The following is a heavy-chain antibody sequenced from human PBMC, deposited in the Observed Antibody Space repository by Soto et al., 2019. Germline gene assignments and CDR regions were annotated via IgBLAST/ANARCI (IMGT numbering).Heavy chain of an antibody. CDR1: GGTFSSYA. V-gene: IGHV1-8*02. J-gene: IGHJ4*02. Sequence: GASVKVSCKASGGTFSSYAISWVRQAPGQGLEWMGSMNPNSGNTEYAQKFQGRVTMTRDTSISTAYMELSSLRSEDTAIYYCARTMGGIAAAGNDYWGQGTLVTVSS. D-gene: IGHD6-13*01. CDR2: MNPNSGNT. CDR3: ARTMGGIAAAGNDY.